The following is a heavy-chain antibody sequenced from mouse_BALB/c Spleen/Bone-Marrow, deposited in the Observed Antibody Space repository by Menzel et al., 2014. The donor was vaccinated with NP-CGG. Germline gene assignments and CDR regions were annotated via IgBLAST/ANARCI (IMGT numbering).Heavy chain of an antibody. D-gene: IGHD1-1*01. CDR2: IYPGDGYT. CDR3: ARSLYYGSSYPLYAMDY. CDR1: GYAFSSYW. Sequence: QVQLKDSGADLVRPGSSVKISCKASGYAFSSYWMNWVKQRPGQGLEWIGQIYPGDGYTNYNGKFKGKATLTADKSSSTAYMQLSSLTSEDSAVYFCARSLYYGSSYPLYAMDYWGQGTSVTVSS. V-gene: IGHV1-80*01. J-gene: IGHJ4*01.